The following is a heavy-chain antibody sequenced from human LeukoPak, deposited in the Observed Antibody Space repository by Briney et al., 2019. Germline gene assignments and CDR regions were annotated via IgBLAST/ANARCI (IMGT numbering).Heavy chain of an antibody. CDR1: GYTFTSYD. CDR3: AKVWELTYNWFDP. V-gene: IGHV1-8*01. CDR2: MNPNSGNT. D-gene: IGHD1-26*01. J-gene: IGHJ5*02. Sequence: ASVKVSCKASGYTFTSYDINWVRQATGQGLEWMGWMNPNSGNTGYAQKFQGRVTMTRNTSISTAYMELNSLRAEDTAVYYCAKVWELTYNWFDPWGQGTLVTVSS.